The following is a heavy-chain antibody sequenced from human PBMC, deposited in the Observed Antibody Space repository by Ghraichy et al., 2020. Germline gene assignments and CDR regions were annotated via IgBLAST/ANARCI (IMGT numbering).Heavy chain of an antibody. CDR3: ARSDSGWNFDY. D-gene: IGHD6-19*01. J-gene: IGHJ4*02. CDR2: IGTTGDT. V-gene: IGHV3-13*01. CDR1: GFTFSSYD. Sequence: LSLTCAASGFTFSSYDMHWVRQAPGKGLEWVSVIGTTGDTYYADSVKGRFTISRENAKNSLYLQMNSLRDGDTAVYYCARSDSGWNFDYWGQGTLVTVSS.